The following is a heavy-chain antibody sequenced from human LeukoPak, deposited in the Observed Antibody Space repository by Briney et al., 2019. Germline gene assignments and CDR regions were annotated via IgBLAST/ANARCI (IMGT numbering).Heavy chain of an antibody. V-gene: IGHV4-34*01. J-gene: IGHJ3*02. CDR1: GGSFSGYY. CDR3: ARGPLPTTVTFDI. CDR2: INHSGST. D-gene: IGHD4-17*01. Sequence: SETLSLTCAVYGGSFSGYYWSWIRQPPGKGLEWIGEINHSGSTNYNPSLKSRVTISVDTSKNQFSLKLSSVTAADTAVYYCARGPLPTTVTFDIWGQRTMVTVSS.